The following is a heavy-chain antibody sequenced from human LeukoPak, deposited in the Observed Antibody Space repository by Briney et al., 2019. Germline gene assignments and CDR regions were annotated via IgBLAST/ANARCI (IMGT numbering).Heavy chain of an antibody. D-gene: IGHD1-20*01. V-gene: IGHV4-34*01. CDR3: AWYNWNEGWFDP. CDR1: GGSFSGYY. Sequence: SETLSLTCTVYGGSFSGYYWSWIRQPPGKGLEWIGEINHSGSTNYNPSLKSRVTISVDTSKNQFSLKLSSVTAADTAVYYCAWYNWNEGWFDPWGQGTLVTVSS. CDR2: INHSGST. J-gene: IGHJ5*02.